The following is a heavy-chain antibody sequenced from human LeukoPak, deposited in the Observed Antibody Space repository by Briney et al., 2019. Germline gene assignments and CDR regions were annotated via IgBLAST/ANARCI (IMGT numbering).Heavy chain of an antibody. J-gene: IGHJ3*02. Sequence: PGGSLRLSCAASGFTFSSYAMSWVRQAPGKGLEWVSAISGSGGSTYYADSVKGRFTISIDNSKNTLYLQMNSLRAEDTAVYYCAKIYSYGHDAFDIWGQGTMVTVSS. D-gene: IGHD5-18*01. CDR2: ISGSGGST. V-gene: IGHV3-23*01. CDR3: AKIYSYGHDAFDI. CDR1: GFTFSSYA.